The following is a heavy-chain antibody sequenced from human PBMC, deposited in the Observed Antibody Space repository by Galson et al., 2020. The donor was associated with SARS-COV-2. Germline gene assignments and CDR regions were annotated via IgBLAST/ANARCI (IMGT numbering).Heavy chain of an antibody. Sequence: GGSLRLSCEASGFTFSSYAMSWVRQAPGKGLEWVSAISGSGGSTYYADSVKGRFTISRDNSKNTLYLQMNSLRAEDTAVYYCAKADLVVVAGNKLISFDYWGQGTLVTVSS. D-gene: IGHD2-15*01. V-gene: IGHV3-23*01. J-gene: IGHJ4*02. CDR3: AKADLVVVAGNKLISFDY. CDR1: GFTFSSYA. CDR2: ISGSGGST.